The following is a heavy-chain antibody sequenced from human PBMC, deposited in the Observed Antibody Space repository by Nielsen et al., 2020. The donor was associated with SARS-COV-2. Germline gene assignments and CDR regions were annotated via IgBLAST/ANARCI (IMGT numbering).Heavy chain of an antibody. D-gene: IGHD6-13*01. CDR2: ISYDGSNK. V-gene: IGHV3-30*04. Sequence: GESLKISCAASGFTFSSYAMHWVRQAPGKGLEWVAVISYDGSNKYYADSVKGRFTISRDNSKNTLYLQMNSLRAEDTAVYYCARARGKFIAAAGTRPLWGQGTLVTVSS. J-gene: IGHJ4*02. CDR3: ARARGKFIAAAGTRPL. CDR1: GFTFSSYA.